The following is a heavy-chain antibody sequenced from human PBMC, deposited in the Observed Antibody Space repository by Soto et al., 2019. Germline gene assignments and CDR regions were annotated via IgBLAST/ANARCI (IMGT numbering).Heavy chain of an antibody. CDR3: ARVFKIWSSSNWYYIDY. V-gene: IGHV3-74*03. D-gene: IGHD6-13*01. CDR2: INRDGSFS. J-gene: IGHJ4*02. CDR1: GFTFSDYW. Sequence: PGGSLRLSCAASGFTFSDYWMHWVRQAPGRGLMWVSRINRDGSFSTYADSVKGRFTISRDNAKNTLFLQMNSLRAEDTAVYYCARVFKIWSSSNWYYIDYWGQGSLVTVSS.